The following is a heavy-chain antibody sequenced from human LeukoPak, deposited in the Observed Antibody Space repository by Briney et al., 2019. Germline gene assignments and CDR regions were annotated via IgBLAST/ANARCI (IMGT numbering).Heavy chain of an antibody. CDR2: ISGSGGST. CDR1: GFTFSSYA. CDR3: AYFYGRNSFGNFVY. V-gene: IGHV3-23*01. J-gene: IGHJ4*02. D-gene: IGHD4-23*01. Sequence: GGSLRLSCAASGFTFSSYAMSWVRHAPGEGLEWVSAISGSGGSTYDADSVKCPFSSSRYTSKDTLYLQLSSLRAEDRAVYNCAYFYGRNSFGNFVYWGEGALVTVSS.